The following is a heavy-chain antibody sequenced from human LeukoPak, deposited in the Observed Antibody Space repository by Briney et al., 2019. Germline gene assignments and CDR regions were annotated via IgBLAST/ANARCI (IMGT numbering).Heavy chain of an antibody. J-gene: IGHJ5*02. Sequence: SETLSLTCTVSGGSINTYYWSWIRQPPGKGLEWIASVYHSGTSNYNPSLRSRVTISVDTSKNQFSLRVNSVTAADTALYYCARVSWPGRGSRFDPWGQGTLVTVSS. CDR3: ARVSWPGRGSRFDP. CDR1: GGSINTYY. V-gene: IGHV4-59*01. D-gene: IGHD3-16*01. CDR2: VYHSGTS.